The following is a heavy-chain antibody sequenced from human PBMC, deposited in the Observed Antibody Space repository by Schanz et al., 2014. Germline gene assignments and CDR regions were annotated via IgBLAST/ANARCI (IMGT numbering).Heavy chain of an antibody. CDR2: ISASGDST. CDR1: GFTFSSYV. CDR3: ARDRDAGGYDS. Sequence: EVQVVESGGGFVQPGGSLRLSCAASGFTFSSYVMNWVRQAPGRGLEWVSFISASGDSTSYADSVKGRFTISRDNSKNTLYLQMHSLRAEDTALYYCARDRDAGGYDSWGQGTLVTVSS. D-gene: IGHD2-8*02. V-gene: IGHV3-23*04. J-gene: IGHJ5*01.